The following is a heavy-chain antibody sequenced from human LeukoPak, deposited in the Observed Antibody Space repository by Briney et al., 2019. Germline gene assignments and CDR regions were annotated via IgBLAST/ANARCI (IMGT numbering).Heavy chain of an antibody. J-gene: IGHJ4*02. CDR2: TYYRSKWYN. Sequence: SQALSLTCAISGDSVSSNSAAWNWIRQSPSRGLEWLGRTYYRSKWYNDYAVSVKSRITINPDTSKNQFSLQLNSMTPEDTAVYYCARDRRYYDFWSGPPFFDYWGQGTLVTVSS. CDR1: GDSVSSNSAA. D-gene: IGHD3-3*01. CDR3: ARDRRYYDFWSGPPFFDY. V-gene: IGHV6-1*01.